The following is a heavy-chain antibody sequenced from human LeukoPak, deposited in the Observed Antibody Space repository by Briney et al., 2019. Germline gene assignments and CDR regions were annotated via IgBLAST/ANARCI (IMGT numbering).Heavy chain of an antibody. Sequence: GGSLRLSCAASGFTFSSYAMDWVRQAPGKGLEWVAFISYDGSNKYYADSVKGRFTISRDNSKNTLYLQMNSLRAEDTAVYYCARVARVVVITANFDYWGQGTLVTVSS. CDR3: ARVARVVVITANFDY. CDR1: GFTFSSYA. CDR2: ISYDGSNK. D-gene: IGHD3-22*01. V-gene: IGHV3-30-3*01. J-gene: IGHJ4*02.